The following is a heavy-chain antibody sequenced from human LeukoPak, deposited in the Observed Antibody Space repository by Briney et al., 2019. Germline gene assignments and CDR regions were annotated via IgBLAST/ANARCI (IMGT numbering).Heavy chain of an antibody. V-gene: IGHV1-2*02. Sequence: ASVKVSCKASGYTFTGYYMHWVRQAPGHGLEWMGWINPDSGGTNYAQKFQGRVTMTRDTSINTAYMELSSLRSDDTAVYYCARVWEIAAAGPTPDYWGQGTLVTVSS. J-gene: IGHJ4*02. CDR1: GYTFTGYY. CDR3: ARVWEIAAAGPTPDY. D-gene: IGHD6-13*01. CDR2: INPDSGGT.